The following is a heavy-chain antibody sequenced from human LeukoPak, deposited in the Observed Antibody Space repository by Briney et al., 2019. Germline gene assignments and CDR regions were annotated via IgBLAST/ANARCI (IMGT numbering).Heavy chain of an antibody. Sequence: GGSLRLSCAASGFTFSSYAMSWVRQAPGKGLEWVSAISGSGGSTYYADSVKGRFTISRDNSKNTLYLQMNSLRAEDTAVYYCAKCSGSYYNLLNWFAPWGQGTLVTVSS. V-gene: IGHV3-23*01. CDR1: GFTFSSYA. CDR2: ISGSGGST. CDR3: AKCSGSYYNLLNWFAP. J-gene: IGHJ5*02. D-gene: IGHD3-10*02.